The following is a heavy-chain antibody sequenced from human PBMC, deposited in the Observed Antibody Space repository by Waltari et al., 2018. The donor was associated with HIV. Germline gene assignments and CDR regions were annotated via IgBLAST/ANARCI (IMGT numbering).Heavy chain of an antibody. J-gene: IGHJ4*02. CDR1: GFTFSDAW. CDR3: RLSGGEVRYFDY. V-gene: IGHV3-15*01. CDR2: IKSKTYGGTA. D-gene: IGHD3-10*01. Sequence: EVQLVESGGGLVKPGGSLRLSCAASGFTFSDAWMTWVRQAPGKGLEWVGRIKSKTYGGTADYAAPVKDRFTISRDDSKNTLYLQMNSLKTEDTAVYYCRLSGGEVRYFDYWGQGTLVTVSS.